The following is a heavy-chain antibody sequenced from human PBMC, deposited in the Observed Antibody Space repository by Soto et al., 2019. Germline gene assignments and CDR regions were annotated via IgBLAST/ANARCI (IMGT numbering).Heavy chain of an antibody. Sequence: QVQLQESGPGLVKLSQTLSLTCTVSGGSISSGGYYWSWIRQQPGKGLEWLGYIYYSGSTYYNPSLKGRVTMSVDTSKNQFSLKLSSVTAADTAVYYCARVARRSPTNWGQGTLVTVSS. J-gene: IGHJ4*02. CDR1: GGSISSGGYY. CDR2: IYYSGST. D-gene: IGHD1-1*01. V-gene: IGHV4-31*03. CDR3: ARVARRSPTN.